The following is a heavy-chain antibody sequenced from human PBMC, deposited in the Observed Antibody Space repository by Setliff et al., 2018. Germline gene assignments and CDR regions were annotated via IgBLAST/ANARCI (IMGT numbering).Heavy chain of an antibody. Sequence: GGSLRLSCAASGFTFSSYSMNWVRQAPGKGLEWVSYISSSSSTIYYADSVKGRFTISIDNAKNSRYLQMNSLRAKDTAVYYFARGDRWGYSYGPYYYVMDVWGQGTTVTVSS. J-gene: IGHJ6*02. D-gene: IGHD5-18*01. CDR2: ISSSSSTI. V-gene: IGHV3-48*01. CDR3: ARGDRWGYSYGPYYYVMDV. CDR1: GFTFSSYS.